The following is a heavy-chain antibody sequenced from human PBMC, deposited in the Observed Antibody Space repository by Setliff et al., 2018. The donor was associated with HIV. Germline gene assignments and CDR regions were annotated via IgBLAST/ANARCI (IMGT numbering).Heavy chain of an antibody. Sequence: SETLSLTCTVSGASISSNNWWTWVRQPPGRGLEWIGEIHYSGSTNYNPSLKSRVTISVDKSRSQFSLKVNSVTAADTAVYYCAREVPARQHFDFWGQGTLVTVSS. CDR3: AREVPARQHFDF. CDR2: IHYSGST. CDR1: GASISSNNW. V-gene: IGHV4-4*02. D-gene: IGHD2-2*01. J-gene: IGHJ4*02.